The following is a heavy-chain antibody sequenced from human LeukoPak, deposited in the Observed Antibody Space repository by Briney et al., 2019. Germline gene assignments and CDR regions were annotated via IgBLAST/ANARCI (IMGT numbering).Heavy chain of an antibody. V-gene: IGHV4-4*07. CDR3: AREHKDYDGDGYYYGY. CDR2: IYAGGNT. Sequence: SETLSLTCTVSGGSISNYFWSWIRQPAGKGLGWIGRIYAGGNTDHHPSLKSRVTMSVDSSKNQFSLRLSSVTAADTAVYYCAREHKDYDGDGYYYGYWGQGTLVTVSS. CDR1: GGSISNYF. D-gene: IGHD3-22*01. J-gene: IGHJ4*02.